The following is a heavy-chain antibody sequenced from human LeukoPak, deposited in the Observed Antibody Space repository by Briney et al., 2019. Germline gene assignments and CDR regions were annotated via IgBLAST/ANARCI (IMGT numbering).Heavy chain of an antibody. V-gene: IGHV3-30*02. CDR2: IRYDGNSK. CDR3: AKIEGKYQLANVPDH. Sequence: PGGSLRLSCAASGFTFSIYGMHWVRQAPGKGLEWVAFIRYDGNSKYYADFVKGRFTISRDNSKNTLYLHMNSLRTEDTAVYYCAKIEGKYQLANVPDHWGQGTLVTVSS. CDR1: GFTFSIYG. D-gene: IGHD2-2*01. J-gene: IGHJ4*02.